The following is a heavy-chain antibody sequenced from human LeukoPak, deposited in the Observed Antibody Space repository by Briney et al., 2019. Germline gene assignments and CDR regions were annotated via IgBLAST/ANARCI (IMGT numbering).Heavy chain of an antibody. CDR1: GYTFTGYY. D-gene: IGHD3-10*01. Sequence: ASVKVSCKASGYTFTGYYMHWVRQAPGQGLEWMGWINPNSGGTNYAQKFQGWVTMTRDTSISTAYMELSRLGSDDTAVYYCARGRMLWFGELHTNYYYYGMDVWGQGTTVTVSS. CDR2: INPNSGGT. J-gene: IGHJ6*02. CDR3: ARGRMLWFGELHTNYYYYGMDV. V-gene: IGHV1-2*04.